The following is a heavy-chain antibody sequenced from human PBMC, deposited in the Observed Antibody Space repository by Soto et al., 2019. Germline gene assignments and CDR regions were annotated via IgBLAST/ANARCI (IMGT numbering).Heavy chain of an antibody. CDR2: ISGSGGST. D-gene: IGHD3-16*01. V-gene: IGHV3-23*01. CDR3: AKDEGPFGYFQH. Sequence: EVQLLESGGGLVQPGGSLRLSCAASGFTFSSYAMSWVRQAPGKGLEWVSAISGSGGSTYYADSVKGRFTISKDNSKNTLYLQMNSLRAEDTAVYYCAKDEGPFGYFQHWGQGTLVTVSS. CDR1: GFTFSSYA. J-gene: IGHJ1*01.